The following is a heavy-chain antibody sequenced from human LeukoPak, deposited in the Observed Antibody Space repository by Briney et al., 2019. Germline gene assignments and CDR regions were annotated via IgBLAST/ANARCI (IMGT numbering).Heavy chain of an antibody. CDR1: GFTVSSNY. J-gene: IGHJ4*02. CDR3: AKEGPHYYGSGSYESRNFDY. V-gene: IGHV3-23*01. CDR2: ISGSGGST. Sequence: GGSLRLSCAASGFTVSSNYMSWVRQAPWKGLEWVSAISGSGGSTYYADSVKGRFTISRDNSKNTLYLQMNSLRAEDTAVYYCAKEGPHYYGSGSYESRNFDYWGQGTLVTVSS. D-gene: IGHD3-10*01.